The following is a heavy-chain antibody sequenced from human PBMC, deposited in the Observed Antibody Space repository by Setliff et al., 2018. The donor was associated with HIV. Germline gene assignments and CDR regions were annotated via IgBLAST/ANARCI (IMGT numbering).Heavy chain of an antibody. J-gene: IGHJ5*02. CDR3: ARLRGSYDFSNWFDP. D-gene: IGHD3-3*01. CDR1: GGSISSGSNY. Sequence: SETLSLTCTVSGGSISSGSNYWSWIRQPPGKRLEWIGYIYYSGSTNYNPSLKSRVTISVDTAKNQFSLKLSSVTAADTAVYYCARLRGSYDFSNWFDPWGQGTQVTVSS. CDR2: IYYSGST. V-gene: IGHV4-61*01.